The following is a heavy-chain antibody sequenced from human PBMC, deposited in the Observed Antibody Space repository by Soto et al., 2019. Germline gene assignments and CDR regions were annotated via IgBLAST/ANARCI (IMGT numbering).Heavy chain of an antibody. CDR3: ARQIYDSDTGPNFQYYFDS. CDR1: GYSFAGYW. J-gene: IGHJ4*02. V-gene: IGHV5-10-1*01. CDR2: IDPSDSQT. Sequence: GESLKISCRGSGYSFAGYWITWVRQKPGKGLEWMGRIDPSDSQTYYSPSFRGHVTISVTKSITTVFLQWSSLRASDTAMYYCARQIYDSDTGPNFQYYFDSWGQGTPVTVSS. D-gene: IGHD3-22*01.